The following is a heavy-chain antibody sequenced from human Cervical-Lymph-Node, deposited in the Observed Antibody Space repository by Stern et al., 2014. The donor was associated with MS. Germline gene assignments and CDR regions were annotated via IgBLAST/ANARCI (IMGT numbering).Heavy chain of an antibody. D-gene: IGHD2-21*02. CDR2: YDPQHGET. V-gene: IGHV1-24*01. Sequence: QLVGSGAEVKKLGASGKVSCTVSGYTLTEMSMHRVRQAPGKGLEWMGGYDPQHGETVYAQKIQGRVTMAEDRSTDTAYMELTSLRSDDTAVYYCATHRGRVTYYYGLDVWGQGTTVTVSS. J-gene: IGHJ6*02. CDR3: ATHRGRVTYYYGLDV. CDR1: GYTLTEMS.